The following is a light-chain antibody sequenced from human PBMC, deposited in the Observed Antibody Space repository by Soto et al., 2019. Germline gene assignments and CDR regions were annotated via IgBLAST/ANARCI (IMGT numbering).Light chain of an antibody. V-gene: IGKV4-1*01. CDR1: QSVLYSSNNKNY. CDR2: WAS. J-gene: IGKJ4*01. Sequence: DIVMTQSPDSLPVSLGERATINCKSSQSVLYSSNNKNYLAWYQQKPGQPPKLLIYWASTRESGVPDRFSGSGSGTDFTLTISSLQAEDVAVYYCQQYYSTPVTFGGGTKVEIK. CDR3: QQYYSTPVT.